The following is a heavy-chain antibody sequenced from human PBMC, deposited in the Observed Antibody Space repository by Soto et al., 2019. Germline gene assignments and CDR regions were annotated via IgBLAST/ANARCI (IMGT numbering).Heavy chain of an antibody. CDR2: INAGNGDT. Sequence: QVQLVQSGAEVKKPGASVKVSCKASGYTFTTYAMHWVRQAPGQRLEWMGWINAGNGDTKHSQRFQGRVTITRDTSASTAYMDLSSLRSEDTAVYYCAAYSISSGYYYGMDVWGQGTTVTVSS. CDR3: AAYSISSGYYYGMDV. J-gene: IGHJ6*02. V-gene: IGHV1-3*01. D-gene: IGHD6-6*01. CDR1: GYTFTTYA.